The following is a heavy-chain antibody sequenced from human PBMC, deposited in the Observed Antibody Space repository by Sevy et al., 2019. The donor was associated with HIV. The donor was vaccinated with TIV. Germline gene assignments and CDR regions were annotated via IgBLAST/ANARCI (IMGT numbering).Heavy chain of an antibody. J-gene: IGHJ3*02. V-gene: IGHV3-23*01. CDR3: AKDRIWELGDAFDI. CDR1: GLTFNRYG. D-gene: IGHD1-26*01. CDR2: FSANGGST. Sequence: GGSLRLSCAASGLTFNRYGMHWVRQAPGKGLEWVSGFSANGGSTKYAHSVKGRFTISRDNSKNTLYLQMNSLRAEDTAVYYCAKDRIWELGDAFDIWGQGTMVTVSS.